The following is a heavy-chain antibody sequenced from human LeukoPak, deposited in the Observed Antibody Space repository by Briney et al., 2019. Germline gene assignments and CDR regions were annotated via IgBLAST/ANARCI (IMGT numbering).Heavy chain of an antibody. D-gene: IGHD6-6*01. Sequence: GESLKISCKGSGYSFTSYWIGWVRQMPGKGLEWMGIIYPGDSDTRYSPFFQGQVTISADKSISTAYLQWSSLKASDTAMYYCARLTPTYSGSSGGCLDYWGQGTLVTVSS. V-gene: IGHV5-51*01. J-gene: IGHJ4*02. CDR3: ARLTPTYSGSSGGCLDY. CDR2: IYPGDSDT. CDR1: GYSFTSYW.